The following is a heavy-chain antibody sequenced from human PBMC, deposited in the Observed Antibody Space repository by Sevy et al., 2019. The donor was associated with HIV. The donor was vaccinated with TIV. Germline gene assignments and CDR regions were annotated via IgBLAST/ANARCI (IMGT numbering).Heavy chain of an antibody. V-gene: IGHV3-53*01. Sequence: GGSLRLSCAASGFTVSSSYMTWVRQPPGKGLEWVSVIYSGGSTYYADSVKSRFTISRDNSKNTLYLQMNNLRADDTAVYYCAPGRGVFREVAVNWFVPWGQGALVTVSS. CDR1: GFTVSSSY. J-gene: IGHJ5*02. CDR3: APGRGVFREVAVNWFVP. D-gene: IGHD2-15*01. CDR2: IYSGGST.